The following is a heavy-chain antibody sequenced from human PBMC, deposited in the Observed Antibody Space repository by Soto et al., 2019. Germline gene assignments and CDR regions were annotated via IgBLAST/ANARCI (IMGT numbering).Heavy chain of an antibody. D-gene: IGHD3-3*01. CDR1: GGSISSSSYY. V-gene: IGHV4-39*01. CDR2: IYYSGST. Sequence: PSETLSLTCTVSGGSISSSSYYWGWIRQPPGKGLEWIGGIYYSGSTYYNPSLKSRVTISVDTSKNQFSLKLSSVTAADTAVYYCARCRRITIFGVVIGWFDPWGQGTLVTVSS. CDR3: ARCRRITIFGVVIGWFDP. J-gene: IGHJ5*02.